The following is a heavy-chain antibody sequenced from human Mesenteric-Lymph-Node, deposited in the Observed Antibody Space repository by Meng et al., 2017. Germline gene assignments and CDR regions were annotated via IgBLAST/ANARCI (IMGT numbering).Heavy chain of an antibody. V-gene: IGHV3-74*01. CDR3: ARNYAASGDY. J-gene: IGHJ4*02. Sequence: GGSLRLSCVASGFTFSTYWMHWVRQVPGKGLVWVSRISTDGNTTAYADSVKGRFTISRDNAKNTVFLQMNSLTAEDTAVYYCARNYAASGDYWGQGILVTVSS. CDR2: ISTDGNTT. CDR1: GFTFSTYW. D-gene: IGHD3-16*01.